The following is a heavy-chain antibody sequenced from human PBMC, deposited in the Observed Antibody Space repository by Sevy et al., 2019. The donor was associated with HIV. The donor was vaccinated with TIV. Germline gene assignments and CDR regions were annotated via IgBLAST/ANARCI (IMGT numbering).Heavy chain of an antibody. Sequence: SETLSLTCTVSGGSISSGGYYWSWIRQHPGKGLEWIGYIYYSGSTCYNPSLQSRVTISVDTSKNQFSLKLSSVTAADTAVYYCARDPDYGGNYFDYWGQGTLVTVSS. D-gene: IGHD4-17*01. CDR1: GGSISSGGYY. V-gene: IGHV4-31*03. J-gene: IGHJ4*02. CDR3: ARDPDYGGNYFDY. CDR2: IYYSGST.